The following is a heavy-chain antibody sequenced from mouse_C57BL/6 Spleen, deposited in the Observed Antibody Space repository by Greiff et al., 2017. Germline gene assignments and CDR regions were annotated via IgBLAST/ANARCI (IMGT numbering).Heavy chain of an antibody. J-gene: IGHJ2*01. Sequence: VQLQQSGAELVRPGASVKLSCTASGFNIKDYYMHWVKQRPEQGLEWIGRIDPEDGDTEYAPKFQGKATMTADTSSNTAYLQISSLTSEDTAVYYCTSHYYGSSYFDYWGQGTTLTVSS. CDR3: TSHYYGSSYFDY. CDR2: IDPEDGDT. V-gene: IGHV14-1*01. CDR1: GFNIKDYY. D-gene: IGHD1-1*01.